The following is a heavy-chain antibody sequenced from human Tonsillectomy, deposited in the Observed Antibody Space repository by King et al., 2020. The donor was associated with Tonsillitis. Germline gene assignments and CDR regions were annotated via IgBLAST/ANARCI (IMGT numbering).Heavy chain of an antibody. Sequence: HVQLVESGGGVVQPGGSLRLSCAASGFTFSSYGMHWVRQAPGKGLEWVAFIRYDGSNKYYADSVKGRFTISRDNSKNTLYLQMNSLRAEDTAVYYCAKEENTIFTRHFYYWGQGTLVTVSS. CDR3: AKEENTIFTRHFYY. V-gene: IGHV3-30*02. CDR2: IRYDGSNK. D-gene: IGHD3-3*01. J-gene: IGHJ4*02. CDR1: GFTFSSYG.